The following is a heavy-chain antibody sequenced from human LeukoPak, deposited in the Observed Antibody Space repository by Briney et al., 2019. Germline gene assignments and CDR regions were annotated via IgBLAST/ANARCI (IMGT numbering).Heavy chain of an antibody. CDR2: ISGSGGST. V-gene: IGHV3-23*01. CDR3: ARESGSYLWRSWLNP. Sequence: GGSLRLSCAASGFTFSSYAMSWVRQAPGKGLEWVSAISGSGGSTYYADSVKGRFTISRDNSKNTLYLQMNSLRAEDTAVYYCARESGSYLWRSWLNPWGQGTLVTVSS. D-gene: IGHD3-16*01. CDR1: GFTFSSYA. J-gene: IGHJ5*02.